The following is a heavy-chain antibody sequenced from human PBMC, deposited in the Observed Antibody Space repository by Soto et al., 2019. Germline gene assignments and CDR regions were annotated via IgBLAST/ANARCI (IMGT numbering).Heavy chain of an antibody. D-gene: IGHD6-19*01. Sequence: QVQLEESGGGVVQPGRSLRLSCAASGFTFSHYGMHWVRQAPGKGLEWVAVISYDGSNEYYADSVKGRFTISRDNSKNTVYLQMNSLRAEDTAVYYCAKEFSSGCKDYWGQGTLVTVSS. CDR2: ISYDGSNE. CDR3: AKEFSSGCKDY. V-gene: IGHV3-30*18. J-gene: IGHJ4*02. CDR1: GFTFSHYG.